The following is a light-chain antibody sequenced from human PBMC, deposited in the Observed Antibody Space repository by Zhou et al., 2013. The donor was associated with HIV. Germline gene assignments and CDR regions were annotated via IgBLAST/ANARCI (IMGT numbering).Light chain of an antibody. Sequence: EIVMTQSLATLSVSPGERATLSCRASQSVSSNLAWYQQKPGQAPRLLIYSASTRATGIPARFSGSGSGTEFTLTISSMQSEDFAVYYCQQYNNWPLTFGGGTKVEIK. J-gene: IGKJ4*01. CDR1: QSVSSN. V-gene: IGKV3-15*01. CDR3: QQYNNWPLT. CDR2: SAS.